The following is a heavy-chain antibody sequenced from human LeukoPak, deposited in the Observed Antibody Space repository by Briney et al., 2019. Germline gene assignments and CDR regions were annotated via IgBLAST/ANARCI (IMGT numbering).Heavy chain of an antibody. CDR2: ISSDGGST. Sequence: PGGSLRLSCAASGFTFSTYAMHWVRQAPGKRLEYISSISSDGGSTYYADSVKGRFTISRDNSKNTLYLQMGRLRAEDMAVYYCARSNNIVGATYFDYWGQGTLVTVSS. V-gene: IGHV3-64*02. D-gene: IGHD1-26*01. J-gene: IGHJ4*02. CDR1: GFTFSTYA. CDR3: ARSNNIVGATYFDY.